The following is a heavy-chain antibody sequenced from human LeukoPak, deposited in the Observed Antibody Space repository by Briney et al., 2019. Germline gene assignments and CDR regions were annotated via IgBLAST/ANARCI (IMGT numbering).Heavy chain of an antibody. CDR2: SGTAGDT. CDR1: GFTFSSSA. CDR3: AKKTPGTYPFDY. Sequence: GGSLRLSCAASGFTFSSSAMNWVHQVQVKGLEWVSASGTAGDTYYADSVKGRFTISRDDSKNTLYLQMTSLRAEDTAVYYCAKKTPGTYPFDYWGQGTLVTVSP. J-gene: IGHJ4*02. V-gene: IGHV3-23*01. D-gene: IGHD6-13*01.